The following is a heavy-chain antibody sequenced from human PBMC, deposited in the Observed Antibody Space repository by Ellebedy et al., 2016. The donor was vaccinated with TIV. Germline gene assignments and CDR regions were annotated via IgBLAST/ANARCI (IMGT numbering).Heavy chain of an antibody. V-gene: IGHV3-11*04. CDR1: GFIFSDYY. Sequence: GGSLRLSCAASGFIFSDYYMSWIRQAPGKGLECVSYISSSGGTIYYADSVKGRFTISRDEARNSLFLQMNSLRAEDTAVYYCASMYDILTVDYYYAVDVWGQGTTVTVSS. CDR2: ISSSGGTI. J-gene: IGHJ6*02. D-gene: IGHD3-9*01. CDR3: ASMYDILTVDYYYAVDV.